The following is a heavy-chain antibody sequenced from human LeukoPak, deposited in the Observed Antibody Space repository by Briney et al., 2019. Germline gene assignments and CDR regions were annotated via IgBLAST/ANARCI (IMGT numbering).Heavy chain of an antibody. Sequence: SETLSLTCTVSGGSISSYYWSWIRQPAGKGLEWIGRIYTSGSTNYNPSLKSRVTISVDKSKNQFSLKLSSVTAADTAVYYCAREPPPNPYCSSTSCYAGYYFDYWGQGTLVTVSS. CDR2: IYTSGST. J-gene: IGHJ4*02. D-gene: IGHD2-2*01. V-gene: IGHV4-4*07. CDR3: AREPPPNPYCSSTSCYAGYYFDY. CDR1: GGSISSYY.